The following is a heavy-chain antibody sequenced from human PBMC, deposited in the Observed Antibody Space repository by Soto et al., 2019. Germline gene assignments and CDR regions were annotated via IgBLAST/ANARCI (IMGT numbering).Heavy chain of an antibody. CDR2: ISGSGGST. D-gene: IGHD3-16*01. V-gene: IGHV3-23*01. CDR1: GFTFSNYD. Sequence: SGFTFSNYDMHWVRQAPGKGLEWVSAISGSGGSTYYADSVKGRFTISRDNSKNTLYLQMNSLRAEDTAVYYCAVPLRNWGQGTLVTVSS. CDR3: AVPLRN. J-gene: IGHJ4*02.